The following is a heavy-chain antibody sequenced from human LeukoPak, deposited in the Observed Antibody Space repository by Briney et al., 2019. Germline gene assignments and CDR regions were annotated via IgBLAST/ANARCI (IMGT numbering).Heavy chain of an antibody. CDR3: AKVSPDFWSGLNWFDP. Sequence: GGSLRLSCAASGFTFSSYAMSWVRQAPGKGLEWVSAISGSGGSTYYADSVKGRFTISRDNSKNTLYLQMNSLRAEDTAVYYCAKVSPDFWSGLNWFDPWGQRTLVTVSS. CDR2: ISGSGGST. V-gene: IGHV3-23*01. D-gene: IGHD3-3*01. J-gene: IGHJ5*02. CDR1: GFTFSSYA.